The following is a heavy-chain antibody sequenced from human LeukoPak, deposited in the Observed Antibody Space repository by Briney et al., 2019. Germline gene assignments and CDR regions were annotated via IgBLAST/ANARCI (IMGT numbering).Heavy chain of an antibody. CDR2: ISYDGSNK. J-gene: IGHJ4*02. CDR1: GFTFSSYA. V-gene: IGHV3-30-3*01. D-gene: IGHD2-2*01. CDR3: AKAFDIVVVPAADY. Sequence: PGRSLRLSCAASGFTFSSYAMHWVRQAPGKGLEWVAVISYDGSNKYYADSVKGRVTISRDNSKNTLYLQMNSLRAEDTAVYYCAKAFDIVVVPAADYWGQGTLVTVSS.